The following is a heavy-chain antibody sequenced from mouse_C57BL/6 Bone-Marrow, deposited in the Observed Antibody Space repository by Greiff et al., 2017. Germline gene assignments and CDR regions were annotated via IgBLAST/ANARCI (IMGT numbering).Heavy chain of an antibody. CDR1: GYTFTSYA. CDR3: ARDYGSSYRYFDV. J-gene: IGHJ1*03. D-gene: IGHD1-1*01. V-gene: IGHV1-85*01. Sequence: QVQLQQSGPELVKPGASVKLSCKASGYTFTSYAINWVKQRPGQGLEWIGWIYPRDGSTKYNEKFKGKATLTLDTSSSTAYMERHSLTSEVSAVYICARDYGSSYRYFDVWGTGTTVTASS. CDR2: IYPRDGST.